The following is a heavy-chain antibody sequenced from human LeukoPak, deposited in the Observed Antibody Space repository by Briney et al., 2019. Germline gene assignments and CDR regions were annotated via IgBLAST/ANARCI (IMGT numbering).Heavy chain of an antibody. CDR2: IIPILGIA. J-gene: IGHJ5*02. D-gene: IGHD3-10*01. CDR1: GYTFTGYY. CDR3: ASGDWFDP. Sequence: ASVKVSCKASGYTFTGYYMHWVRQAPGQGLEWMGRIIPILGIANYAQKFQGRVTITADKSTSTAYMELSSLRSEDTAVYYCASGDWFDPWGQGTLVTVSS. V-gene: IGHV1-69*02.